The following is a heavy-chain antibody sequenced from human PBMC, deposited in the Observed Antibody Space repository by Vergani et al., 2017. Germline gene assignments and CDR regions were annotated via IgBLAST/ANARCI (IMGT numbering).Heavy chain of an antibody. V-gene: IGHV5-10-1*03. CDR1: GYSFTSYW. D-gene: IGHD6-19*01. CDR3: ARDTTGYSSGWHRLLGMDV. J-gene: IGHJ6*02. Sequence: EVQLVQSGAEVKKPGESLRISCKGSGYSFTSYWISWVRQMPGKGLEWMGRIDPSDSYTNYSPSFHGHVTISADKSISTAYLQWSSLKASDTAMYYCARDTTGYSSGWHRLLGMDVWGQGTTVTVSS. CDR2: IDPSDSYT.